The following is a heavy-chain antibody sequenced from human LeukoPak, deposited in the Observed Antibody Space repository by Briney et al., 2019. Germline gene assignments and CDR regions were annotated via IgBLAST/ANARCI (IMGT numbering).Heavy chain of an antibody. CDR1: GFTFRTYA. Sequence: GGSLRLSCAASGFTFRTYAMSWVRRAPTKGLEWVSGISGSGDTTYVDSVKGRFTISRDNSKNTLYLHMDSLRAEDTAIYYCAKDPGDSSTFWNWFDSWGQGTLVAVSS. D-gene: IGHD6-13*01. J-gene: IGHJ5*01. CDR3: AKDPGDSSTFWNWFDS. V-gene: IGHV3-23*01. CDR2: ISGSGDTT.